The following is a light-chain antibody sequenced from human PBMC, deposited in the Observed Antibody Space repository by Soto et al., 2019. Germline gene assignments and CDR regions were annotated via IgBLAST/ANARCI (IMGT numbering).Light chain of an antibody. J-gene: IGKJ4*01. CDR1: QGIGVT. CDR3: QPYNNWPLT. CDR2: HTS. V-gene: IGKV3-15*01. Sequence: EVAMTQSPATLSVSPGEGVTLSCRASQGIGVTVAWYQDKPGQTPRLLIYHTSTRATGFPARLSGSRSGPEFTLTINNLQSEDFAIYYCQPYNNWPLTFGGGTKVDIK.